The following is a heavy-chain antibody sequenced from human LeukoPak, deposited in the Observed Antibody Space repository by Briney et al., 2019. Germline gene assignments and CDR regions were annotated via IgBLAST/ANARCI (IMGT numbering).Heavy chain of an antibody. D-gene: IGHD3-3*01. CDR1: GGSISSYY. CDR2: IYYSGST. J-gene: IGHJ5*02. Sequence: SETLSLTCTVSGGSISSYYWSWIRQPPGKGLEWIGYIYYSGSTNYNPSLKSRVTISVDTSKNQFSLKLSSVTAADTAVYYCARAEDDFWSGSNWFDPWGQGTLVTVSS. CDR3: ARAEDDFWSGSNWFDP. V-gene: IGHV4-59*01.